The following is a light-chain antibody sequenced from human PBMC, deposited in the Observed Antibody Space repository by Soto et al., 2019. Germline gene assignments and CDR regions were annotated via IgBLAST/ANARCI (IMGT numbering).Light chain of an antibody. V-gene: IGKV1-39*01. J-gene: IGKJ4*01. Sequence: DIQMTQSPSSLSASVGDRVTITCRASQSISSYLNWYQHKPGKAPKLLISAASSLQSGVPSRFSGSGSGTDFTLTISSLQPEDFATYYCQQTYSTPLTFGGGTKVDSK. CDR2: AAS. CDR1: QSISSY. CDR3: QQTYSTPLT.